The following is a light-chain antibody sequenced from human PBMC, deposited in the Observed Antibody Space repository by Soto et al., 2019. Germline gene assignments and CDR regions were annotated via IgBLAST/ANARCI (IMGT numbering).Light chain of an antibody. CDR3: QQLNSYPPT. Sequence: DIQMTQSPSSLSASVGDRVTITCRASQNIRNYLNWYQQRPGKTPNLLVYAASNLRGGVPSRFSGSGSGTDFTRTISSLQPEDFASYYCQQLNSYPPTFGQGTRLEIK. CDR1: QNIRNY. V-gene: IGKV1-17*01. CDR2: AAS. J-gene: IGKJ5*01.